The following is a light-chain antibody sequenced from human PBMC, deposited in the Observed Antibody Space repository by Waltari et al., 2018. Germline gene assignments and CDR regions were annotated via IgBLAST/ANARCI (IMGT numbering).Light chain of an antibody. V-gene: IGKV3-15*01. CDR1: QSVSSN. J-gene: IGKJ2*01. Sequence: EIVMTQSLATLSVSPGERATLSCRASQSVSSNLAWYQQKPGQAPRLLIYGASTRATGIPARFSGSGSGTEFTRTISSLQSEDFAVYYCQQYNNWPLTFGQGTKLEIK. CDR2: GAS. CDR3: QQYNNWPLT.